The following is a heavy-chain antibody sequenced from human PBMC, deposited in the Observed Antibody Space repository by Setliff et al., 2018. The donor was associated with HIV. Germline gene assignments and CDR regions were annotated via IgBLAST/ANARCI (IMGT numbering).Heavy chain of an antibody. D-gene: IGHD2-15*01. Sequence: SVKVSCKASGGTFSDYTVNWVRQAPGQGLEWMGRIIPIIGIENYAQKFQGRVTITADTSTSTAYMELLSLRSEDTAIYYCATQTVAVGAPGYFDSWGQGTLVTVSS. CDR2: IIPIIGIE. V-gene: IGHV1-69*02. J-gene: IGHJ4*02. CDR3: ATQTVAVGAPGYFDS. CDR1: GGTFSDYT.